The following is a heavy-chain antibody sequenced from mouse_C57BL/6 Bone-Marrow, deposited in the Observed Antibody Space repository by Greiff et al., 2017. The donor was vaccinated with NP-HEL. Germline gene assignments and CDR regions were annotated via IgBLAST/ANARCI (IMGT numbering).Heavy chain of an antibody. J-gene: IGHJ1*03. CDR2: IHPNSGST. CDR3: ASPPFITTVVATGFEV. V-gene: IGHV1-64*01. D-gene: IGHD1-1*01. Sequence: QVQLQQPGAELVKPGASVKLSCKASGYTFTSYWMHWVKQRPGQGLEWIGMIHPNSGSTNYNEKFKSKATLTVDKSSSTAYMQLSSLTSEDSAVYYCASPPFITTVVATGFEVWGTGTTVTVSS. CDR1: GYTFTSYW.